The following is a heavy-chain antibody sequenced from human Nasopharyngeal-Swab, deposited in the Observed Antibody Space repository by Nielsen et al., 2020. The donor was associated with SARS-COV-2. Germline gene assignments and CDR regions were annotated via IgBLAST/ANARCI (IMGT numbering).Heavy chain of an antibody. Sequence: GGSLRLSCAASGFTFSTYAMSWVRQAPGKGLEWVAVIHRGGSSSYFADSVKGRFTLSRENSKNTLYLHMNSLRAEDPAVYYCARGGALNWYIDRWGRGTLVTVSS. CDR2: IHRGGSSS. V-gene: IGHV3-23*03. CDR3: ARGGALNWYIDR. CDR1: GFTFSTYA. J-gene: IGHJ2*01.